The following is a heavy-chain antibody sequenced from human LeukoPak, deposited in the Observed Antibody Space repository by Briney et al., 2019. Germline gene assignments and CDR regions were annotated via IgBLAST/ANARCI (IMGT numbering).Heavy chain of an antibody. V-gene: IGHV4-4*07. CDR2: VNPYGTS. CDR1: GGSTNNYF. CDR3: ARDRRPRAVAGAYISYGMDV. J-gene: IGHJ6*02. Sequence: LSETLSLTCSVSGGSTNNYFWSWIRQSAGKGLEWIGRVNPYGTSNYNPSLKSRVTMSVDTSKNLVSLRLTSLTAADTAVYYCARDRRPRAVAGAYISYGMDVWGQGTTVTVSS. D-gene: IGHD6-19*01.